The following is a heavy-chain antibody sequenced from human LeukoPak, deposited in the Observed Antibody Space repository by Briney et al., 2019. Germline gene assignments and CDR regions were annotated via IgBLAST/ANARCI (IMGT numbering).Heavy chain of an antibody. Sequence: GGSLRLSCAASGFTVSSNYMNWVRQAPGKGLEWVSSISSSSSYIYYADSVKGRFTISRDNAKNSLYLQMNSLRAEDRAVYYCARDFSTLFDYWGQGTLVTVSS. J-gene: IGHJ4*02. CDR1: GFTVSSNY. D-gene: IGHD2/OR15-2a*01. CDR2: ISSSSSYI. V-gene: IGHV3-21*01. CDR3: ARDFSTLFDY.